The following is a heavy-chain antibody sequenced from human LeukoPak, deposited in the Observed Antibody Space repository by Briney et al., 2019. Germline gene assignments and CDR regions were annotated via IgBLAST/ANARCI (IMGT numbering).Heavy chain of an antibody. CDR2: IIPIFGTA. V-gene: IGHV1-69*05. CDR3: ARPSLGSSSFYYYMDV. CDR1: EATFSSYA. J-gene: IGHJ6*03. D-gene: IGHD3-16*01. Sequence: SVKVSCKASEATFSSYAISWVRQAPGHGLEWMGGIIPIFGTANYAQKFQGRVTITTDESTSTAYMELSSLRSEDTAVYYCARPSLGSSSFYYYMDVWGKGTTVTVSS.